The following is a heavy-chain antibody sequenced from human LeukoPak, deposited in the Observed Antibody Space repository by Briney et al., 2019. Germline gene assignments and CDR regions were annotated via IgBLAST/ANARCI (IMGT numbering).Heavy chain of an antibody. CDR2: IIPIFGTA. CDR3: ARDAHYDSSGYYYD. V-gene: IGHV1-69*06. D-gene: IGHD3-22*01. Sequence: SVKVSCKASGGTFSSYAISWVRQAPGQGLEWMGGIIPIFGTANYAQKFQGRVTITADKSTSTAYMELSSLRSDDTAVYYCARDAHYDSSGYYYDWGQGTLVTVSS. CDR1: GGTFSSYA. J-gene: IGHJ4*02.